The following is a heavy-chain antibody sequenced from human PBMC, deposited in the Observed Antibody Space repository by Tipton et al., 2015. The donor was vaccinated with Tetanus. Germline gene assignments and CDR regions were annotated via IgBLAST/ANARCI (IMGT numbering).Heavy chain of an antibody. D-gene: IGHD2-15*01. CDR1: GFTFSSYA. J-gene: IGHJ5*02. CDR2: ISYDGSNK. Sequence: SLRLSCAASGFTFSSYAMHWVRQAPGKGLEWVAVISYDGSNKYYADSVKGRFTISRDNSKNTLYLQMNSLRAEGTAVYYCARDSSDYCSGGSCYSGGWFDPWGQGTLVTVSS. V-gene: IGHV3-30-3*01. CDR3: ARDSSDYCSGGSCYSGGWFDP.